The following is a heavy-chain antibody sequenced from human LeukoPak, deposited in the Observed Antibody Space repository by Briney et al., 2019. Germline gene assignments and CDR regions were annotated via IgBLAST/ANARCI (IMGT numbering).Heavy chain of an antibody. CDR2: ISSCGSTI. CDR1: GFTFSSYE. Sequence: PGGSLRLSCAAFGFTFSSYEMNWVRQAPGKGLEWVSYISSCGSTIYYADSVKGRFTISRDNAKNSLYLQMNSLRAEDTAVYYCARDPTPGYWGQGTLVTVSS. CDR3: ARDPTPGY. J-gene: IGHJ4*02. V-gene: IGHV3-48*03.